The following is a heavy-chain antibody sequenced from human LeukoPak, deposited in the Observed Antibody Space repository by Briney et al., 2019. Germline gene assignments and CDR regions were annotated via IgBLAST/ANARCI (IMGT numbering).Heavy chain of an antibody. CDR3: ASHTMVRASDY. CDR2: IYYSGST. CDR1: GFSISRGHF. V-gene: IGHV4-38-2*01. Sequence: PSETLSLTCSVSGFSISRGHFWAWIRQTPAKGLEWIGSIYYSGSTYYNPSLKSRVTISVDTSKNQFSLKLSSVTAADTAVYYCASHTMVRASDYWGQGTLVTVSS. D-gene: IGHD3-10*01. J-gene: IGHJ4*02.